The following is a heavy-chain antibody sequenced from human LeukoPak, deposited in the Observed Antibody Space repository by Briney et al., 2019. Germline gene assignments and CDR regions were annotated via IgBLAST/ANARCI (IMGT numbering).Heavy chain of an antibody. CDR2: INPSGGGT. V-gene: IGHV1-46*01. Sequence: ASVKVSCKASGYTFTSYNMHWVRQAPGQGLEWVGIINPSGGGTSYAQKFQGRVTMTRDTSTSTVYMELSSLRSEDTAVYYCARDGIVGATYYWGQGTLVTVSS. CDR3: ARDGIVGATYY. D-gene: IGHD1-26*01. J-gene: IGHJ4*02. CDR1: GYTFTSYN.